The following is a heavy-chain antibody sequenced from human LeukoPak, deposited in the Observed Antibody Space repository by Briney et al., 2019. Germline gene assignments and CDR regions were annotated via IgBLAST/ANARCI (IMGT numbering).Heavy chain of an antibody. J-gene: IGHJ4*02. CDR3: ARGISGPDY. CDR1: GFTFSTFA. V-gene: IGHV3-30-3*01. CDR2: ISYDGNNE. D-gene: IGHD6-19*01. Sequence: GGSLRLSCAASGFTFSTFAMHWVRQAPGKGLEWVAVISYDGNNEYNADSVKGRFTISRDNSKNTLYLQMNSLRVEDTAVYYCARGISGPDYWGQGTLVTVSS.